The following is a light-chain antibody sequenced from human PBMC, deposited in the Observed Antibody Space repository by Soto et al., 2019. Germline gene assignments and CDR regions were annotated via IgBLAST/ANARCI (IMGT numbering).Light chain of an antibody. V-gene: IGKV3-11*01. Sequence: EIVLRQSPATLSSSPGERATLSCRASQSIGFSLAWYQQRPGQAPRLLIRDVSSRASGILARFSGSGSGTDFTLTISSLEPEDSAVYYCQQRNSWPPTFGGGTKVEIK. CDR1: QSIGFS. CDR2: DVS. J-gene: IGKJ4*01. CDR3: QQRNSWPPT.